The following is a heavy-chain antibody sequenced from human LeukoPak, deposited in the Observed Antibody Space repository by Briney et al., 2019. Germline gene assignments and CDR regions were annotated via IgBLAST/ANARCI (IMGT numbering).Heavy chain of an antibody. D-gene: IGHD2-2*02. J-gene: IGHJ4*02. CDR1: GYTFTSYG. V-gene: IGHV1-18*01. CDR3: ARSRVVPAAIGIIDY. CDR2: ISAYNGNT. Sequence: ASVKVSCKASGYTFTSYGISWVRQAPGQGLEWMGWISAYNGNTNCAQKLQGRVTMTTDTSTSTAYMELRSLRSDDTAVYYCARSRVVPAAIGIIDYWGQGTLVTVSS.